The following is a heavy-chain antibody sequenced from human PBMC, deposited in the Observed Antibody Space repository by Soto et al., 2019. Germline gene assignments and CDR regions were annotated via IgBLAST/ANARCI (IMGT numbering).Heavy chain of an antibody. Sequence: QVQLQQWGAGLLKPSETLSLTCAVYGGSFSGYYWSWIRQPPGKGLEWIGEINHSGSTNYNPSLKTRVTISVDTSKNQFSLKLSSVTAADTAVYYWARVQRRSNLPDSWGQGTLVTVSS. D-gene: IGHD4-4*01. J-gene: IGHJ5*01. CDR2: INHSGST. CDR3: ARVQRRSNLPDS. CDR1: GGSFSGYY. V-gene: IGHV4-34*01.